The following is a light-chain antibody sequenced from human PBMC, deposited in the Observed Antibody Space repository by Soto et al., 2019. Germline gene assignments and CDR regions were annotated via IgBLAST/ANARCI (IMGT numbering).Light chain of an antibody. Sequence: EIVLTQSPGTLSLSPGERATLSCRASQSISSYVAGYQQKPGQAPRVLIYDSSSRATGGPDRFSGSGYGTDFTLTISRLEPEDFAVYYCQQYVDSPETFGGGTKVEIK. J-gene: IGKJ4*01. V-gene: IGKV3-20*01. CDR2: DSS. CDR3: QQYVDSPET. CDR1: QSISSY.